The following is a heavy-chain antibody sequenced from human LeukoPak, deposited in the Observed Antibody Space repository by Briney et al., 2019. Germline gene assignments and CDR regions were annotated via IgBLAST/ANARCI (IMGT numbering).Heavy chain of an antibody. CDR1: GGSISNYY. CDR3: ARDSGTNGGAFDY. V-gene: IGHV4-59*01. D-gene: IGHD5-12*01. Sequence: SETLSLTCTVSGGSISNYYWSWIRQPPGKGLEWIGYIYCTGNTNYNPSLKSRVTISVDTSKNHFSLKLSSVTAADTAVYYCARDSGTNGGAFDYWGQGTLVTVSS. J-gene: IGHJ4*02. CDR2: IYCTGNT.